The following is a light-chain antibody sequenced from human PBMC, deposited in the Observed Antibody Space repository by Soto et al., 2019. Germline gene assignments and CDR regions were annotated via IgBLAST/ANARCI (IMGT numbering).Light chain of an antibody. CDR2: DVS. CDR1: SSDVGGYNY. J-gene: IGLJ1*01. V-gene: IGLV2-14*01. Sequence: QSALTQPASVSGSPGQSITLSCTGTSSDVGGYNYVSWYQQHPGKAPKFMIYDVSNRPSGVSNRFSGSTSGNTASLTISGLQAEDEADYYCCSYTTSNTRQIVFGTGTKLTVL. CDR3: CSYTTSNTRQIV.